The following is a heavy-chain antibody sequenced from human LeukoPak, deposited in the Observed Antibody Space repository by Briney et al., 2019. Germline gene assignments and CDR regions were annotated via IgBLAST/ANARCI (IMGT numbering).Heavy chain of an antibody. D-gene: IGHD6-19*01. Sequence: PGESLRLSCAASGFTISSYEMNWVRQAPGKGLEWVSYISSSGSTIYYADSVKGRFTISRDNAKNSLYLQMNSLRAEDTAVYYCARMAGRGKYSSGWYFDYWGQGTMVTVSS. CDR2: ISSSGSTI. V-gene: IGHV3-48*03. CDR3: ARMAGRGKYSSGWYFDY. J-gene: IGHJ4*02. CDR1: GFTISSYE.